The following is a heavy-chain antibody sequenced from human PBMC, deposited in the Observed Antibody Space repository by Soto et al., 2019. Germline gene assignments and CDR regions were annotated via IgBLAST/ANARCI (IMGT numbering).Heavy chain of an antibody. CDR1: GYSFTSYW. CDR2: IDPSDSYT. Sequence: GESLKISCKGSGYSFTSYWISWVRQMPGKGLEWMGRIDPSDSYTNYSPSFQGHVTISADKSISTAYLQWSSLKASDTAMYYCAKLGIVGAPPTDDAFDIWGQGTMVTVSS. J-gene: IGHJ3*02. CDR3: AKLGIVGAPPTDDAFDI. D-gene: IGHD1-26*01. V-gene: IGHV5-10-1*01.